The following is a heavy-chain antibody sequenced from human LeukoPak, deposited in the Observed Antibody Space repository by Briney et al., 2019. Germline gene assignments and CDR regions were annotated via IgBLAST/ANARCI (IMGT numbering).Heavy chain of an antibody. Sequence: GGSLRLSCAASGFTFSSYAMSWVRQAPGKGLEWVSAISDTGGSTYYADSVKGRFTISRDNSKNTLYLQMNSLRAEDTAVYYCARGPSGYHNTGGQGTLVTVSS. CDR1: GFTFSSYA. V-gene: IGHV3-23*01. D-gene: IGHD5-12*01. J-gene: IGHJ4*02. CDR3: ARGPSGYHNT. CDR2: ISDTGGST.